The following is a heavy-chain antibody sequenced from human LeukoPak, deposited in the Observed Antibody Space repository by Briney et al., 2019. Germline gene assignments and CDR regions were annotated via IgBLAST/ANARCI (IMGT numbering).Heavy chain of an antibody. CDR1: GFIVSNNH. CDR3: ARVYGDYLSY. CDR2: IKQDGSEK. J-gene: IGHJ4*02. D-gene: IGHD4-17*01. Sequence: GGSLRLSCAASGFIVSNNHMSWVRQAPGKGLEWVANIKQDGSEKYYVDSVKGRFTISRDNAKNSLYLQMNSLGAEDTAVYYCARVYGDYLSYWGQGTLVTVSS. V-gene: IGHV3-7*03.